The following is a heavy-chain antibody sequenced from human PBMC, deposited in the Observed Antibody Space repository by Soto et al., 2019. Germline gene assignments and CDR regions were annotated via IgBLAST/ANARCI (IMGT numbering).Heavy chain of an antibody. CDR2: INHSGST. V-gene: IGHV4-34*01. D-gene: IGHD2-15*01. CDR3: ARGKMVVVVAVSDAFDI. CDR1: GGSFSGYY. J-gene: IGHJ3*02. Sequence: QVQLQQWGAGLLKPSETLSLTCAVYGGSFSGYYWSWIRQPPGKGLEWIGEINHSGSTNYNPSLKSRFTISVDTSKNQFSPKLSSVTAADTAVYYCARGKMVVVVAVSDAFDIWGQGTMVTVSS.